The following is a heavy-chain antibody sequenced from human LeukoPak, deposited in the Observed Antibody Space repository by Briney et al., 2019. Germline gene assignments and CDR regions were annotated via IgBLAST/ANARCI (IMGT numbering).Heavy chain of an antibody. Sequence: ASVNVSCTASGYTFTGYYMHWVRQAPGQGLEWMGRINPNSGGTNYAQKFQGRVTMTRDTSISTAYMELSRLRSDDTAVYYCAGSTGYCSGGSCSYAFDIWGQGTMVTVSS. J-gene: IGHJ3*02. V-gene: IGHV1-2*06. CDR3: AGSTGYCSGGSCSYAFDI. D-gene: IGHD2-15*01. CDR1: GYTFTGYY. CDR2: INPNSGGT.